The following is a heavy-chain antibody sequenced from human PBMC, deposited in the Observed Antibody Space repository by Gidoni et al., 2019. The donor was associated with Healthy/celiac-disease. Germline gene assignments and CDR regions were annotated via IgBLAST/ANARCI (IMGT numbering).Heavy chain of an antibody. Sequence: QITLKESGPTLVKPTQTPTLTCSFSGFSLSTSGVGVGWIRQPPGKALEWLALIYWDDDKRYSPSLKSRLTITKDTSKNQVVITMTNMDPVDTATYYCAHRLKTGGMDVWGQGTTVTVSS. CDR3: AHRLKTGGMDV. V-gene: IGHV2-5*02. D-gene: IGHD3-10*01. CDR1: GFSLSTSGVG. J-gene: IGHJ6*02. CDR2: IYWDDDK.